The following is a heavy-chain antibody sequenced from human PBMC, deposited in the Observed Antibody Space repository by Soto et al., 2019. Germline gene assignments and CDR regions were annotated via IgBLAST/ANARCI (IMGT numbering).Heavy chain of an antibody. CDR1: GGSVSNSNYC. V-gene: IGHV4-39*01. CDR2: VYYRGRS. Sequence: SETLSLTCTVSGGSVSNSNYCWGWIRQSPGKGLEWIGSVYYRGRSYSKSSVKSRVTISVDTSKNQFSLNLNSVTASDTAVYYCVSQRTSVLTQAYFDYWGPGALVTVSS. J-gene: IGHJ4*02. D-gene: IGHD2-8*01. CDR3: VSQRTSVLTQAYFDY.